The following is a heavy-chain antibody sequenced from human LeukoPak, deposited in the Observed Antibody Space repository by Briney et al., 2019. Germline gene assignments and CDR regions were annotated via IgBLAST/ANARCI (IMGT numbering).Heavy chain of an antibody. J-gene: IGHJ5*02. CDR3: ARESNYHGSGTGWFDP. V-gene: IGHV4-30-4*07. Sequence: SQTLSLTCVVSGGSIRSGGYSWSWIRQPPGKGLEWIGYIYYSGSTYYNPSLKSRVTISVDTSKNQFSLKLSSVTAADTAVYYCARESNYHGSGTGWFDPWGQGTLVTVSS. CDR1: GGSIRSGGYS. D-gene: IGHD3-10*01. CDR2: IYYSGST.